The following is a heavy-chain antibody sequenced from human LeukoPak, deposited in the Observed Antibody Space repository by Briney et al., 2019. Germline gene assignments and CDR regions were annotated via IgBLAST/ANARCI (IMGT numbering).Heavy chain of an antibody. CDR2: ISGSSSYI. J-gene: IGHJ4*02. CDR3: ARGSYYDSSGYNDY. V-gene: IGHV3-21*01. Sequence: PGGSLRLSCAASGFTFSTYNMNWVRQAPGKGLEWVSSISGSSSYIYYADSVKGRFSISRDNAKNSLYLQMNSLRAEDTAVYYCARGSYYDSSGYNDYWGQGTLVTVSS. D-gene: IGHD3-22*01. CDR1: GFTFSTYN.